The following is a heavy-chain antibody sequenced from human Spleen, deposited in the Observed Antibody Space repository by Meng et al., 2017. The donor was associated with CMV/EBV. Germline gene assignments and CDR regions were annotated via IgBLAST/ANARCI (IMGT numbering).Heavy chain of an antibody. CDR2: IKQDGNEE. V-gene: IGHV3-7*01. Sequence: AGSGFTFSSYWMSWVRQAPGKGLEWVASIKQDGNEEYYVDSVKGRFTISRDNAKNSLYLQMNSLRGEDTAVYYCARGGSYFDYFDYWGQGTLVTVSS. CDR3: ARGGSYFDYFDY. J-gene: IGHJ4*02. CDR1: GFTFSSYW. D-gene: IGHD1-26*01.